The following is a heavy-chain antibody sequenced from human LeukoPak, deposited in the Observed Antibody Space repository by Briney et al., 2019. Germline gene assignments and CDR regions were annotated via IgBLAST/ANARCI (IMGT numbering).Heavy chain of an antibody. CDR1: GGSISSGDYY. CDR3: ARHVSDYYGSTYYFDY. V-gene: IGHV4-30-4*01. J-gene: IGHJ4*02. Sequence: SETLSLTCTVSGGSISSGDYYWSWIRQPPGKGLEWIGYIYYSGSTYYNPSLKSPVTISVHTSKNQFSLKLSSATAADTAVYYCARHVSDYYGSTYYFDYRGQGTLVTVSS. D-gene: IGHD3-10*01. CDR2: IYYSGST.